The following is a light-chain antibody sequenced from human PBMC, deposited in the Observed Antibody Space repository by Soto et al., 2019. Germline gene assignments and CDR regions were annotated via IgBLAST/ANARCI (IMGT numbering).Light chain of an antibody. CDR2: AAS. Sequence: EIVLTQSPGTLSLSPGERATLSCRASQSVRNNWLAWYQQKPGQAPRLLIYAASSRPGGIPDRFSGSGSGTDFTLTINRLEPEDFAVYYCQQYGGSPYTFAQGTKLEI. J-gene: IGKJ2*01. CDR1: QSVRNNW. CDR3: QQYGGSPYT. V-gene: IGKV3-20*01.